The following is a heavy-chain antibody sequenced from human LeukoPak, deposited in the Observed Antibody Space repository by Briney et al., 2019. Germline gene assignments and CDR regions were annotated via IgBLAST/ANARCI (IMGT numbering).Heavy chain of an antibody. V-gene: IGHV4-38-2*01. CDR1: GYSISRGNF. CDR2: IYHSGAT. J-gene: IGHJ6*03. Sequence: PSETLSLTCSVSGYSISRGNFWGWIRQPPGKGLEWIGTIYHSGATYYNPSLKSRVTISVDTSKNQFSLKLSSVTAADTAVYYCARLYVLLWFGESTEPETEPLYMDVWDKGTTVTISS. D-gene: IGHD3-10*01. CDR3: ARLYVLLWFGESTEPETEPLYMDV.